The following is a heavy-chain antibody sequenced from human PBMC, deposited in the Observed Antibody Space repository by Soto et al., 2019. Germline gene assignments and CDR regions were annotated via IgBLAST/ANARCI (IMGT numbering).Heavy chain of an antibody. V-gene: IGHV1-46*01. J-gene: IGHJ6*04. CDR2: INPSGGST. Sequence: GASVKGSCQASGYTFTSYYMYWVRQAPGQGIEWMGIINPSGGSTSYAQKFQGRVTMTRDTSPSTVYMERSSLRSVDTALFYCARQGYYYYYGMDVWGKGTTVTVSS. CDR1: GYTFTSYY. CDR3: ARQGYYYYYGMDV.